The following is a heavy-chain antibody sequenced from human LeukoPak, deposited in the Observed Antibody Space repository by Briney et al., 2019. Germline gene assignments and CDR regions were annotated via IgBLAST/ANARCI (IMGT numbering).Heavy chain of an antibody. CDR1: GGSLRSNDYC. Sequence: SETLSLTCTVSGGSLRSNDYCWGFIRQPPGKGLEWIGSISYSGVTYYNPSLKSRVTSSVDTSKNQFSLRLSSVTAADTAVYYCARRARRLLWFGELLPNWFDPWGQGTLVTVSS. J-gene: IGHJ5*02. D-gene: IGHD3-10*01. CDR2: ISYSGVT. V-gene: IGHV4-39*07. CDR3: ARRARRLLWFGELLPNWFDP.